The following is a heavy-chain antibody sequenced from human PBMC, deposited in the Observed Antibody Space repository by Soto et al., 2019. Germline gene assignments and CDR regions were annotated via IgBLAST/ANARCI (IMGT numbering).Heavy chain of an antibody. D-gene: IGHD3-22*01. CDR1: GGTFSSYA. J-gene: IGHJ4*02. V-gene: IGHV1-69*13. Sequence: ASVKVSCKASGGTFSSYAISWVRQAPGQGLEWMGGIIPIFGTANYAQKFQGRVTITADESTSTAYMELSSLRSEDTAVYYCARRRYYDSSGFFGYWGQGTLVTVS. CDR2: IIPIFGTA. CDR3: ARRRYYDSSGFFGY.